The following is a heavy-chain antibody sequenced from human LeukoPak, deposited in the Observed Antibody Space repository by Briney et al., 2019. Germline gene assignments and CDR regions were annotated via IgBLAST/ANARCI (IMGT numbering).Heavy chain of an antibody. CDR1: GYTFTSYG. V-gene: IGHV1-18*01. J-gene: IGHJ5*02. CDR3: ARVYSSSWYINVDP. CDR2: ISAYNGNT. Sequence: ASVKVSCKASGYTFTSYGISWVRQAPGQGLEGMGWISAYNGNTNYAQKLQGRVTMTTDTSTSTAYMELRSLRSDDTAVYYCARVYSSSWYINVDPWGQGTLVTVSS. D-gene: IGHD6-13*01.